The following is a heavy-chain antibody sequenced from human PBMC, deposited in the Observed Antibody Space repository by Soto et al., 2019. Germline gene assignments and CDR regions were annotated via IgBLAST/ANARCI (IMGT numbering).Heavy chain of an antibody. CDR1: RFTFGSYG. CDR3: AKDLWFGELFGGTYYYYGMYV. CDR2: ISYDGSNK. D-gene: IGHD3-10*01. V-gene: IGHV3-30*18. J-gene: IGHJ6*02. Sequence: GGSLRLSCAASRFTFGSYGMHWVRQAPGKGLQWVPVISYDGSNKYYADSVKGRFTISRDNSKNTLYLQMNSLRAEDTAVYYCAKDLWFGELFGGTYYYYGMYVWGQGTRVTVSS.